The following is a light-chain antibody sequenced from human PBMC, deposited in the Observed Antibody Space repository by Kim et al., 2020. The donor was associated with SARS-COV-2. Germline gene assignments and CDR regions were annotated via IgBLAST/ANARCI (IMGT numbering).Light chain of an antibody. CDR3: QQYDNHPLT. V-gene: IGKV1-9*01. J-gene: IGKJ4*01. Sequence: DIQLTQSPSFLSASVGDRVTITCRASQGISSYLAWYQQKPGKAPKLLIYGASTLQSGVPSRFSGSGSGTEFTLTISSLQREDFATYYCQQYDNHPLTFGGGTKVDIK. CDR1: QGISSY. CDR2: GAS.